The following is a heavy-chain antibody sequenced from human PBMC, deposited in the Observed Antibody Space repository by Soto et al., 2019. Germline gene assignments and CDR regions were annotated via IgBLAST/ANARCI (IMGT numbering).Heavy chain of an antibody. D-gene: IGHD3-16*01. V-gene: IGHV3-23*01. Sequence: EVQLLESGGDLVHPGGSLSLSCAASGFTFTSYAMTWVRQAPEKGLEWVSSISASGGTTYYTDSVKGRFTIPRDNSKNTLLLQMNSLRAEDTAVYYCAQAWGWFAPWGQGTLVTVSS. CDR3: AQAWGWFAP. CDR1: GFTFTSYA. J-gene: IGHJ5*02. CDR2: ISASGGTT.